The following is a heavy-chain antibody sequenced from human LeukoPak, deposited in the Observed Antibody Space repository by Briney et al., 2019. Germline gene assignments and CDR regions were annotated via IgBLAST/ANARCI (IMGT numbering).Heavy chain of an antibody. CDR2: IWYDGSNE. CDR3: ARDPQRNFDY. CDR1: GFTFTSHG. J-gene: IGHJ4*02. Sequence: GGSLRLSCAASGFTFTSHGMHWVRQAPGKGLEWVAAIWYDGSNEYYADSVKGRFTISRDISKNTLYLQMNSLRADDTAVYYCARDPQRNFDYWGQGTLVTVSS. V-gene: IGHV3-33*01.